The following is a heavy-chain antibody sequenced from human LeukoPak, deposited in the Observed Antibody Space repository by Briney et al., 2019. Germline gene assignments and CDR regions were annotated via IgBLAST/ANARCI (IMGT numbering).Heavy chain of an antibody. CDR2: ISTSNTYI. CDR3: DTVAGIVL. D-gene: IGHD6-19*01. Sequence: GGSLRLSCSASGFTFSSYPFNWVRQAPGKGLEWVSSISTSNTYIYYADSVKGRFTISRDDAQNSLYLQMNSLRAEDTAVYYCDTVAGIVLWGQGTLVTVSS. J-gene: IGHJ5*02. V-gene: IGHV3-21*04. CDR1: GFTFSSYP.